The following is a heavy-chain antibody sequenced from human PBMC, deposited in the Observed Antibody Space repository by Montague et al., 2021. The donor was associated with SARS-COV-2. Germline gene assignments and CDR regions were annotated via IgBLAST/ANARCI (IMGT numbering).Heavy chain of an antibody. CDR2: IYDSGNV. J-gene: IGHJ6*02. CDR3: AAQTDYYYYSLDV. CDR1: GGSIRNYY. Sequence: SETLSLTCAVPGGSIRNYYWSWIRQPPGRGLEWIAHIYDSGNVDYNPSLKSRVTILVDTSKNQFSLKLSSVTAADTAVYYCAAQTDYYYYSLDVWGQGTTATVS. V-gene: IGHV4-59*08.